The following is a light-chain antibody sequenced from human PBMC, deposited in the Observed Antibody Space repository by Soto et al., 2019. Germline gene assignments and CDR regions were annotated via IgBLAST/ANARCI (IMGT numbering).Light chain of an antibody. V-gene: IGKV3-11*01. CDR1: QSVSRY. J-gene: IGKJ2*01. CDR3: QHRSNWPRT. CDR2: DAS. Sequence: EIVLTQSPATLSLSPGDTATLSCRASQSVSRYLAWYQQKPGQAPRLLIYDASNRATGIPARFSGSGSGTDFTLTIRSLEPEDFAVYYCQHRSNWPRTFGQGTKVEIK.